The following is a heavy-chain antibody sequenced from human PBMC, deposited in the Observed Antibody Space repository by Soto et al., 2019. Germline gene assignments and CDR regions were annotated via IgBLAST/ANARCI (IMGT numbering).Heavy chain of an antibody. Sequence: QVQLQESGPGLVKPSETLSLTCTVSGGSISSYYWCWIRQPPGKGLEWIGYIYYSGSTNYNPSLKRRLLLPVATSKDLFSLKLSSVTAADTAVYYCARVSTGAVVPAATQDSYVMDVWGQWPTVSVSS. CDR3: ARVSTGAVVPAATQDSYVMDV. D-gene: IGHD2-2*01. J-gene: IGHJ6*02. V-gene: IGHV4-59*01. CDR1: GGSISSYY. CDR2: IYYSGST.